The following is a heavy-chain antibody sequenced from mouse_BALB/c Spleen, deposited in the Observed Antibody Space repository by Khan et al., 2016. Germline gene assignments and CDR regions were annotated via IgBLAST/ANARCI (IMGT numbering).Heavy chain of an antibody. J-gene: IGHJ4*01. V-gene: IGHV1-15*01. Sequence: QVRLQQSGAELVRPGASVTLSCKASSYTFTDYEIYWVKQTPVHGLEWIGGIDPQTGGTAYNQKFKGKATLTADKSSSAAYMELRSLTSEDSAIYYCTRRGLYDYDDAVDYWGQGTSVTVSS. D-gene: IGHD2-4*01. CDR3: TRRGLYDYDDAVDY. CDR1: SYTFTDYE. CDR2: IDPQTGGT.